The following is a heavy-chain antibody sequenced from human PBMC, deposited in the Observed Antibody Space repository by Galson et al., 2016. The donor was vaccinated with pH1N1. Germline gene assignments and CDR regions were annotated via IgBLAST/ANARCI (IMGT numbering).Heavy chain of an antibody. CDR2: IYWDDDK. V-gene: IGHV2-5*02. J-gene: IGHJ4*02. D-gene: IGHD4-17*01. Sequence: PALVKPTQTLTLTCTFSGFSLSTSGVGVGWIRQPPEKALEWLALIYWDDDKRYSPSLKSRLTITKDTSKNQVVLTMTNMDPVDTATYYCAHITYGDSSGYLDYWGQGTLVTVSS. CDR1: GFSLSTSGVG. CDR3: AHITYGDSSGYLDY.